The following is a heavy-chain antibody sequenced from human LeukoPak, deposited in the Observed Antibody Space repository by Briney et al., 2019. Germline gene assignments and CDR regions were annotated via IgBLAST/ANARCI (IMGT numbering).Heavy chain of an antibody. CDR1: GYIFIGYY. D-gene: IGHD3-3*01. V-gene: IGHV1-2*06. J-gene: IGHJ4*02. CDR2: INPNSGGT. CDR3: ARGSDDFWSGYSPSY. Sequence: ASVKVSCKASGYIFIGYYMHWVRQAPGKGLEWMGRINPNSGGTKYAQKFQGRVTMTRDTSISTAYMELSRLRSDDTAVYYCARGSDDFWSGYSPSYWGQGTLVTVSS.